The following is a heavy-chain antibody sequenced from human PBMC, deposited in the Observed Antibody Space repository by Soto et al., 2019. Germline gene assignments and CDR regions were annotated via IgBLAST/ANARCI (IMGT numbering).Heavy chain of an antibody. CDR3: ATLGYCSGGSCYSGVDY. CDR2: IYYSGST. V-gene: IGHV4-39*01. CDR1: GGSISSSSYY. Sequence: SETLSLTCTVSGGSISSSSYYWGWIRQPPGKGLEWIGGIYYSGSTYYNPSLKSRVTISVDTSKNQFSLKLSSVTAADTAVYYCATLGYCSGGSCYSGVDYWGQGTLVTVSS. J-gene: IGHJ4*02. D-gene: IGHD2-15*01.